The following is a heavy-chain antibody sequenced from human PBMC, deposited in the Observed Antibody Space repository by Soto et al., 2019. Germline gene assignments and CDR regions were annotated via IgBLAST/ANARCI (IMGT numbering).Heavy chain of an antibody. Sequence: SETLSLTCVVYGGSLTGYYWSWIRQPPGRGLEWIGEINPTGSPKYNPSLMSRVTISVDTSKNQFSMKLSSVTAADTAVFYCARSREQWLVDAFDIWGQGTRVTVS. V-gene: IGHV4-34*01. J-gene: IGHJ3*02. D-gene: IGHD6-19*01. CDR2: INPTGSP. CDR1: GGSLTGYY. CDR3: ARSREQWLVDAFDI.